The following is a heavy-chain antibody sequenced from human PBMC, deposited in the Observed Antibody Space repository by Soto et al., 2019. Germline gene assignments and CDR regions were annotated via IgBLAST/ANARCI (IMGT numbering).Heavy chain of an antibody. CDR2: IYPGDSDA. D-gene: IGHD3-22*01. Sequence: GESLKISCKGSGYSFTNFWIGWVRQMPGKGLEWMGIIYPGDSDARYSPSFQRQVTISADRSINTAYLQWTSLKASDAAMYYCARKTGYDSSGYSVLSDYWGQGTLVTVSS. CDR1: GYSFTNFW. J-gene: IGHJ4*02. V-gene: IGHV5-51*01. CDR3: ARKTGYDSSGYSVLSDY.